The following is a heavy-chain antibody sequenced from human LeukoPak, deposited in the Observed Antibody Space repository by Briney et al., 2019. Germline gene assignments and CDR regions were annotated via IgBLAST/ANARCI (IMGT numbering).Heavy chain of an antibody. D-gene: IGHD3-10*01. J-gene: IGHJ3*02. Sequence: KPSETLSLTCTVSGGSISSSSYYWGWIRQPPGKGLEWIGSIYYSGSTNYNPSLKSRVTISVDTPKNQFSLKLSSVTAADTAVYYCASLRPNYYGSGSYFAFDIWGQGTMVTVSS. CDR2: IYYSGST. CDR1: GGSISSSSYY. V-gene: IGHV4-39*07. CDR3: ASLRPNYYGSGSYFAFDI.